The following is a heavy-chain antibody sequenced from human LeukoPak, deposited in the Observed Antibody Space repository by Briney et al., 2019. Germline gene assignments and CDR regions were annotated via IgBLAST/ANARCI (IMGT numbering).Heavy chain of an antibody. V-gene: IGHV1-18*01. D-gene: IGHD1-26*01. J-gene: IGHJ4*02. CDR1: GYTFTSYS. CDR2: ISAYNGNT. CDR3: ARGLGGSGSYFLTFDY. Sequence: EASVKVSFKASGYTFTSYSINWVRQAPGQGLEWMGWISAYNGNTKYAQKVQGRVTMTTDTSTSTAYMELRSLRSDDTAVYYCARGLGGSGSYFLTFDYWGQGTLVTVSS.